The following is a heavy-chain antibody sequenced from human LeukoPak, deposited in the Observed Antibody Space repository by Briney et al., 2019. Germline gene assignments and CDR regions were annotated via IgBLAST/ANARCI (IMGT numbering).Heavy chain of an antibody. CDR2: ISNSGGST. CDR1: GFSFNTYA. V-gene: IGHV3-23*01. Sequence: GGSLRLSCAASGFSFNTYAMHWFRQAPGKGLEWVSSISNSGGSTYYADSVKGRFTISRDNSKNTLYLQMNSLRAEDTAVYYCAKEGFDSWGQGTLVTVSS. CDR3: AKEGFDS. J-gene: IGHJ4*02.